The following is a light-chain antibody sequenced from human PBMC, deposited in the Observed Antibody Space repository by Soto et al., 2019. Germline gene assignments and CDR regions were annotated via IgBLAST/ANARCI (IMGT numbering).Light chain of an antibody. CDR1: ESVSTN. Sequence: EIVMTQSPATLSLSPGERATLSCRASESVSTNLDWYQQKAGQAPRLLIYGASTRATGVPARFSGSRSGTDFTLTISSLEPEDFAVYFCQQRSEWPITFGQGTRLVI. V-gene: IGKV3D-15*01. CDR2: GAS. J-gene: IGKJ5*01. CDR3: QQRSEWPIT.